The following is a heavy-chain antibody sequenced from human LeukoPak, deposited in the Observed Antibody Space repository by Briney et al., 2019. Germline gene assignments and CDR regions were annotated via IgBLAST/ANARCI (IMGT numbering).Heavy chain of an antibody. CDR1: GLTVSSTY. D-gene: IGHD3-10*01. CDR2: IYSSGST. V-gene: IGHV3-53*01. Sequence: GGSLRLSCAPSGLTVSSTYMSWVRQAPGQGLEWVALIYSSGSTFYADCVQGRFTVSRDNSKNTMYLKMNTLSAEDPAMYYCGRDSSSFPNYFDFWGQGTLVTVSS. CDR3: GRDSSSFPNYFDF. J-gene: IGHJ4*02.